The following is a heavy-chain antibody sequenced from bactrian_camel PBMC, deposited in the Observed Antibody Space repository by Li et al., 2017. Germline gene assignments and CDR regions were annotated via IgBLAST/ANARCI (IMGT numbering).Heavy chain of an antibody. V-gene: IGHV3S28*01. Sequence: QLVESGGGSVQPGGSMRLSCEVSQYTTRDYYLGWFRQAPENEREGVAVIYTPKGTTYYDDSVKGRFTISWDDAKNTLVLQMNGLKPEVTAMYYCAARERYGSRTFPGILYDYEYQGQGTQVTVS. J-gene: IGHJ4*01. CDR2: IYTPKGTT. CDR3: AARERYGSRTFPGILYDYEY. CDR1: QYTTRDYY. D-gene: IGHD6*01.